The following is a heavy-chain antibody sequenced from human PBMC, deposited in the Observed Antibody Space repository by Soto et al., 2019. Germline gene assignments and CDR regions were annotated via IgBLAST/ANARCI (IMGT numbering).Heavy chain of an antibody. CDR3: AGPRYSSSGYPDY. V-gene: IGHV5-51*01. CDR2: IYPGDSDT. J-gene: IGHJ4*02. CDR1: GYSFTSYW. D-gene: IGHD6-13*01. Sequence: GEALKISCKGSGYSFTSYWIGWVRQMPGKGLEWMGIIYPGDSDTRYSPSFQVQVTISADKSISTAYLQWSSLKASDHAMYYCAGPRYSSSGYPDYWGPGTLLTVSS.